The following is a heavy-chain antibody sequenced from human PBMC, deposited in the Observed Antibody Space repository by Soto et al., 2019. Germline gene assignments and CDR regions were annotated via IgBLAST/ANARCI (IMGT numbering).Heavy chain of an antibody. D-gene: IGHD2-21*01. V-gene: IGHV3-74*01. J-gene: IGHJ4*02. CDR2: INGGGSST. Sequence: EVQLVESGGGLVQPGGSLRLSCAASGFTFSSYWMHWVRQAPGKGLVWVSRINGGGSSTTYADSVKGRFTISRDNAKNPLYLQMNTLSAEDTSVYYCATGWVVDPTTLFASWGQGTLVTVSS. CDR3: ATGWVVDPTTLFAS. CDR1: GFTFSSYW.